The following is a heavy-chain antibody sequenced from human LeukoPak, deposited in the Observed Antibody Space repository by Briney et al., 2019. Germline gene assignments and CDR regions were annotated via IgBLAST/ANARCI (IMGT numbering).Heavy chain of an antibody. Sequence: GESLKISCKGSGYSFTSYWIGWVRQMPGKGLEWMGIIYPGDSDTRYSPSFQGQVTISADKSISTAYLQWSSLKASDTAMYYCASSEYSSGWYYYYWGQGTLVTVSS. J-gene: IGHJ4*02. CDR3: ASSEYSSGWYYYY. CDR2: IYPGDSDT. V-gene: IGHV5-51*01. CDR1: GYSFTSYW. D-gene: IGHD6-19*01.